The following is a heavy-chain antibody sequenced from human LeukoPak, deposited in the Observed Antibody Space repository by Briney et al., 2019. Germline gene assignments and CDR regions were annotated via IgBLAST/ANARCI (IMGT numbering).Heavy chain of an antibody. Sequence: GGSLRLSCAASGFTFSSYAMSWVRQAPGKGLEWVSAISGSGGSTYYADSVKGRFTISRDNSKNTLYLQMSSLRAEDTAVYSCANPLRYFDWLTPPINNWFDPWGQGTLVTVSS. D-gene: IGHD3-9*01. V-gene: IGHV3-23*01. CDR3: ANPLRYFDWLTPPINNWFDP. CDR2: ISGSGGST. J-gene: IGHJ5*02. CDR1: GFTFSSYA.